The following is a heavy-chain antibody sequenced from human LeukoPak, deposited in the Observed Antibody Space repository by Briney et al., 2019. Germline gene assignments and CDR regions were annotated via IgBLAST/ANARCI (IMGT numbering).Heavy chain of an antibody. V-gene: IGHV1-2*02. D-gene: IGHD3-22*01. Sequence: GASVKVSCKASGYTFTGPYLHWVRQAPGQGLEWMGWINPNSGITNYLQKLQGRVTMTRDTSISTIYLELSRLRSDDTALYYCARTFYYDPKGGGGAFDLWGQGTMVTVSS. CDR1: GYTFTGPY. J-gene: IGHJ3*01. CDR3: ARTFYYDPKGGGGAFDL. CDR2: INPNSGIT.